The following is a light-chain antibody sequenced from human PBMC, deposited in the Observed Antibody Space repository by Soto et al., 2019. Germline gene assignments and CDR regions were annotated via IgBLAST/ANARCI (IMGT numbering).Light chain of an antibody. CDR1: QSVSSSY. Sequence: EIVLTQSPGTLSLSPGERATVSCRARQSVSSSYLAWYQHKPGQAPRLLISGASNRAAGIPDRFSGSGSGTDFTLTISRLEPEDFAVYYCQQYDNSFTFGGGTKVDIK. CDR2: GAS. CDR3: QQYDNSFT. V-gene: IGKV3-20*01. J-gene: IGKJ4*01.